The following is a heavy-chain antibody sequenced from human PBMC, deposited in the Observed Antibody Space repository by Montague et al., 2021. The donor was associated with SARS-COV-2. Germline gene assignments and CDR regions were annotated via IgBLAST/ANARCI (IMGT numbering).Heavy chain of an antibody. Sequence: RRLSFAASGFTFSSYGMHWVRQAPGKGLEWVAVIWYDGSNKYYADSVKGRFTISRDNSKNTLYLQMNSLRAEDTAVYYCARVSSYYGMDVWGQGTTVTVSS. CDR3: ARVSSYYGMDV. J-gene: IGHJ6*02. CDR1: GFTFSSYG. CDR2: IWYDGSNK. V-gene: IGHV3-33*01.